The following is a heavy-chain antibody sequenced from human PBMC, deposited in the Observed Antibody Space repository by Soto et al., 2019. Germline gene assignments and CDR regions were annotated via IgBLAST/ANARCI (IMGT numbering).Heavy chain of an antibody. CDR3: AALGSSMVRRVTGYHGMDV. CDR2: IVVGSGNT. CDR1: GFTFSSSA. J-gene: IGHJ6*02. Sequence: SVKVSCKASGFTFSSSAVQWVRQARGQGLEWIGWIVVGSGNTNYAQEFQERVTITRDMSTSTSYLELSSLTSEDTAVYYCAALGSSMVRRVTGYHGMDVWGQGTTVTVSS. V-gene: IGHV1-58*01. D-gene: IGHD3-10*01.